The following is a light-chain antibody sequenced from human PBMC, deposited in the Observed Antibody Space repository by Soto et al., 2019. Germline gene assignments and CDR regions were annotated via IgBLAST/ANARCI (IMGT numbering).Light chain of an antibody. CDR2: RNN. CDR3: GGWGDSLSGPV. CDR1: SSNIGSNY. Sequence: QSVLTQPPSASGTPGQRVTISCSGSSSNIGSNYVYWYQQLPGTAPKLLIYRNNQRPSGVPDRFSGSKSGTSGSLAISGLRSEDEADYYCGGWGDSLSGPVFGGGTKLTVL. J-gene: IGLJ2*01. V-gene: IGLV1-47*01.